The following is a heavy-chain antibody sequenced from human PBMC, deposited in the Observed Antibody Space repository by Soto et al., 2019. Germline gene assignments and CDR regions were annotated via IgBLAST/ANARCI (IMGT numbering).Heavy chain of an antibody. CDR1: GFTFSSYA. Sequence: GGSLRLSCAASGFTFSSYAMSWVRQAPGKGLEWVSAISGSGGSTYYADSVKGRFTISRDNSKNTLYLQMNSLRAEDTAVYYCAKDRTGIQLWPQGLDVWGQGTTVTVSS. V-gene: IGHV3-23*01. J-gene: IGHJ6*02. CDR2: ISGSGGST. CDR3: AKDRTGIQLWPQGLDV. D-gene: IGHD5-18*01.